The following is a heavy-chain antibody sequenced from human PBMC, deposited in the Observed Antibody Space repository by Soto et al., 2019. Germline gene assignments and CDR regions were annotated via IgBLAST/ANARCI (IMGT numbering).Heavy chain of an antibody. Sequence: TSETLSLTCTVSGGSISTYYWSWIRQPPGKGLEWIGYIYYSGSTDYNPSLKSRVTISVDTSKNQFSLKLNSVTAADTAVYYCARDLWGYCGTDCYPLDVWGRGTTVTVSS. CDR1: GGSISTYY. J-gene: IGHJ6*02. CDR3: ARDLWGYCGTDCYPLDV. CDR2: IYYSGST. D-gene: IGHD2-21*02. V-gene: IGHV4-59*01.